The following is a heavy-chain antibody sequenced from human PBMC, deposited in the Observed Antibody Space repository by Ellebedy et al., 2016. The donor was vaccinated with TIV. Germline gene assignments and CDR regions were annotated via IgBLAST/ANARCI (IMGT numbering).Heavy chain of an antibody. Sequence: GESLKISXAASGFTFSSYAMSWVRQAPGKGLEWVSAISGSGGSTYYADSVKGRFTISRDNSKNTLYLQMNSLRAEDTAVYYCAKEYVPAAGTYYFDYWGQGTLVTVSS. CDR3: AKEYVPAAGTYYFDY. J-gene: IGHJ4*02. V-gene: IGHV3-23*01. CDR1: GFTFSSYA. D-gene: IGHD2-2*01. CDR2: ISGSGGST.